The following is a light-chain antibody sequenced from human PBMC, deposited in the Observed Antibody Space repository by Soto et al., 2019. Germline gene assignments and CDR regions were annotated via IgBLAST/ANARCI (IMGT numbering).Light chain of an antibody. J-gene: IGKJ4*01. CDR3: QQYGSSPT. CDR2: GAS. CDR1: QSVSSSY. V-gene: IGKV3-20*01. Sequence: IVMKPSPGTLSLSPAERATLSCRASQSVSSSYLAWYQQKRGQAPRLLVYGASSRATGIPDRFSGSGSGTDFTLTISRLEPADSAVYYCQQYGSSPTFGGGTKVDIK.